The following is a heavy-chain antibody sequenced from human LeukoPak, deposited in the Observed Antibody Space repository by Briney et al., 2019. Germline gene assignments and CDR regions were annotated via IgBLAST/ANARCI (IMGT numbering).Heavy chain of an antibody. CDR1: GGSFSGYY. Sequence: PSETLSLTCAVYGGSFSGYYWSWIRQPPGKGLEWIGEINHSGSTNYNPSLKSRVTISVDTSKNQFSLKLSSVTAADTAVYYCARFVGEDYWGQGTLVTVSS. D-gene: IGHD1-26*01. CDR3: ARFVGEDY. CDR2: INHSGST. V-gene: IGHV4-34*01. J-gene: IGHJ4*02.